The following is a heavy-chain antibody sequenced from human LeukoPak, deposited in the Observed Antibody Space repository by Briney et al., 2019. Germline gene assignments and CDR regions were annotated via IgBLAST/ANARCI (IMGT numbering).Heavy chain of an antibody. CDR1: GGSISSYY. J-gene: IGHJ4*02. V-gene: IGHV4-59*01. CDR2: IYYSGST. D-gene: IGHD3-3*01. CDR3: ARGAFTIFGVALYYFDY. Sequence: SETLSLPCTVSGGSISSYYWSWIRQPPGKGLEWIGYIYYSGSTNYNPSLRSRVTISVDTSKNQFSLKLSSVTAADTAVYYCARGAFTIFGVALYYFDYWGQGTLVTVSS.